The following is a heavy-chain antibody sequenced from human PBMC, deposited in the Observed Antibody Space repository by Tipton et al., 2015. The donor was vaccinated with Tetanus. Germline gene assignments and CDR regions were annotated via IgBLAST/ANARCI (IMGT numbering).Heavy chain of an antibody. J-gene: IGHJ3*01. V-gene: IGHV3-33*07. CDR2: IWYDGSSQ. CDR3: ARRTNSGHVYNPLDL. D-gene: IGHD5-24*01. CDR1: GFTFKHHG. Sequence: SLRLSCEASGFTFKHHGMYWVRQAPGKGLERVANIWYDGSSQDYGHSVRGRFTISRDNSKNTLFLQMNSLRAEDTAVYYCARRTNSGHVYNPLDLWGQGTMVIVSS.